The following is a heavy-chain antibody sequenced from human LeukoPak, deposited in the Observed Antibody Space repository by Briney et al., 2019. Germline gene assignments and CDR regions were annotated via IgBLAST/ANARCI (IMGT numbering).Heavy chain of an antibody. CDR2: IYSSGST. CDR1: GGSISSGGYY. J-gene: IGHJ6*02. D-gene: IGHD6-13*01. Sequence: PSQTLSLTCTVSGGSISSGGYYWSWIRQPAGKGLEWIGHIYSSGSTNYNPSLQSRVTMSVDTSKNQFSLKLSSATAADTAVYYCARAPYSSSLYYYGVDVWGQGTTVTVSS. CDR3: ARAPYSSSLYYYGVDV. V-gene: IGHV4-61*09.